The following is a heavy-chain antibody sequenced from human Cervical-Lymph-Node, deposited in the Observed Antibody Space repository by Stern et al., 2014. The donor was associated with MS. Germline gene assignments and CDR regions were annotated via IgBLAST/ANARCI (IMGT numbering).Heavy chain of an antibody. CDR3: ARHYGYYFDF. V-gene: IGHV5-51*01. J-gene: IGHJ4*02. D-gene: IGHD4-17*01. CDR2: IYPDDSDT. CDR1: ENIFSNFW. Sequence: EVQLGESGVEVKKTGESLKISCKVSENIFSNFWIGWLRQMPGKGLGYVGIIYPDDSDTKYSPSFEGQVTISADKSINTAYLHWSSLKASDTAIYYCARHYGYYFDFWGQGTLVTVSS.